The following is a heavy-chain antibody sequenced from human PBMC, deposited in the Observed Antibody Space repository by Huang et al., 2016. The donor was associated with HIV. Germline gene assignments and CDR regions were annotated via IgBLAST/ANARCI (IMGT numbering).Heavy chain of an antibody. D-gene: IGHD1-20*01. V-gene: IGHV4-39*02. CDR1: GGSISSSSYR. Sequence: QLQLQGSGPRLVQPSETLSLTCTVSGGSISSSSYRWGWIRQSPGKRLEWVGSICDCGNAHHNPSLKWRLTMSVDTSKNHFSLRLTSVTAADTAVYYCAGSYNWNSVDYWGQGTLVTVSS. J-gene: IGHJ4*02. CDR3: AGSYNWNSVDY. CDR2: ICDCGNA.